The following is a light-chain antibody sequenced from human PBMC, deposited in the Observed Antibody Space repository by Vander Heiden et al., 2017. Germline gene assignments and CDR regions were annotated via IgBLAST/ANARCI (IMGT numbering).Light chain of an antibody. CDR1: SSNIGTNYD. CDR3: QSYDTRVSGAKV. Sequence: QSVLTQPPPVSGAPGRRCTISCTGSSSNIGTNYDVHWYQQVAGKAPRLLIYGDRTRPSGGPDRFSGSRSGTSASLVITGLQADEEAYYYCQSYDTRVSGAKVFGGGTKLTVL. J-gene: IGLJ3*02. V-gene: IGLV1-40*01. CDR2: GDR.